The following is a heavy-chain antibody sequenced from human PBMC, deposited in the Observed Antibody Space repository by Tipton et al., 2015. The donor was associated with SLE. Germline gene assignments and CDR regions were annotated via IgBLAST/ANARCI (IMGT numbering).Heavy chain of an antibody. CDR3: ARGVQLSPRAFDI. CDR1: GGSISSGGYY. D-gene: IGHD2-2*01. Sequence: TLSLTCTVSGGSISSGGYYWSWIRQHPGKGLEWIGYIYYSGSTYYNPSLKSRVTISVDTSKNQFSLKLSSVTAADTAVYYCARGVQLSPRAFDIWGQGTMVTVSS. J-gene: IGHJ3*02. V-gene: IGHV4-31*03. CDR2: IYYSGST.